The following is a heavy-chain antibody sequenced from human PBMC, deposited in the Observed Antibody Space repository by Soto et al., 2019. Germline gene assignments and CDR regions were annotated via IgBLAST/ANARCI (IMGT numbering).Heavy chain of an antibody. D-gene: IGHD3-3*02. J-gene: IGHJ4*02. CDR2: ISYDGSNK. Sequence: PGGSLRLSCAASGFTFSSYGMHWVRQAPGKGLEWVAVISYDGSNKYYADSVKGRFTISRDNSKNTLYLQMDSLRAEDTAVYYCARTSIGFLEWLGYFDYWGQGTLVTVSS. V-gene: IGHV3-30*03. CDR1: GFTFSSYG. CDR3: ARTSIGFLEWLGYFDY.